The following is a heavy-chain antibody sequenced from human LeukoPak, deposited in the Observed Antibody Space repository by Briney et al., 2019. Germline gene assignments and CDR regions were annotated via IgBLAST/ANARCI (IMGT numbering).Heavy chain of an antibody. CDR3: ARGEWYDILTGPEGGWFNP. CDR1: GYTFTGYY. Sequence: ASVKVSCKASGYTFTGYYMHWVRQAPGQGLEWMGWINPNSGGTNYAQKFQGRVTMTGDTSISTAYMELSRLRSDDTAVYYCARGEWYDILTGPEGGWFNPWGQGTLVTVSS. J-gene: IGHJ5*02. CDR2: INPNSGGT. D-gene: IGHD3-9*01. V-gene: IGHV1-2*02.